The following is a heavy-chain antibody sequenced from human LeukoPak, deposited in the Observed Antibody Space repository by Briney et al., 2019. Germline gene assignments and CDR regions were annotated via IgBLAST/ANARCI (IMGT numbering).Heavy chain of an antibody. CDR1: GGSITTYY. CDR3: ATSIDWPNVFDH. CDR2: FYHTGST. J-gene: IGHJ4*02. D-gene: IGHD2-21*01. V-gene: IGHV4-59*01. Sequence: SETLSLTCTVSGGSITTYYWTWIRQTPDKELQFIGSFYHTGSTNYNPSLESAVTISEDTSKNQISLELRSVTAADTAVYYCATSIDWPNVFDHWGQGILVTVSS.